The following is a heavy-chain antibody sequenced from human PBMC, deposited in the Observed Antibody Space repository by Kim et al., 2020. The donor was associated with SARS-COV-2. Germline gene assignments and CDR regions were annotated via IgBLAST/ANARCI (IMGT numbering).Heavy chain of an antibody. J-gene: IGHJ4*02. CDR3: AKQRAQLWQNYHFDY. Sequence: ADSVKGRFTISRDNSKNTLYLEMNSLRTEDTAVYYCAKQRAQLWQNYHFDYWGQGTLVTVSS. V-gene: IGHV3-23*01. D-gene: IGHD1-7*01.